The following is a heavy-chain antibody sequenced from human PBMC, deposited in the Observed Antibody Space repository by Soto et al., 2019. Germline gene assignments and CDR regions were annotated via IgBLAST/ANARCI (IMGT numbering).Heavy chain of an antibody. CDR1: GFTFSSYA. Sequence: PGGSLRLSCAASGFTFSSYAMNWVRQAPGKGLEWVSVISGSGGSTYYADSVKGRFTISRDNSKNTLYLQMNSLRAEDTAVYYCAKTLYYYDSSGYQWGQGTLVTVSS. D-gene: IGHD3-22*01. J-gene: IGHJ4*02. CDR2: ISGSGGST. V-gene: IGHV3-23*01. CDR3: AKTLYYYDSSGYQ.